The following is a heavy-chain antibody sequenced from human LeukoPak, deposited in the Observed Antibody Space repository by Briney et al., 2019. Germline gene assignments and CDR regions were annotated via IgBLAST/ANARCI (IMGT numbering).Heavy chain of an antibody. V-gene: IGHV3-48*01. D-gene: IGHD1-14*01. Sequence: GGSLRLSCGASGLTFSTYSMNWVRQAPGKGLEWVSYISSDSGTIYYADSVKGRITISRDNAKNSLYLQMNSLRAEDTAVYYCARAAQPGFDPWGQGTLVTVSS. CDR3: ARAAQPGFDP. CDR1: GLTFSTYS. CDR2: ISSDSGTI. J-gene: IGHJ5*02.